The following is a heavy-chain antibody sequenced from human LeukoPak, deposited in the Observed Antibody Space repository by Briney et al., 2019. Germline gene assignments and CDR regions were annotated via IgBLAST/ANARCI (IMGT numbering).Heavy chain of an antibody. D-gene: IGHD4-17*01. CDR1: GGSFSGYY. J-gene: IGHJ4*02. V-gene: IGHV4-34*01. Sequence: SKTLSLTCAVYGGSFSGYYWSWIRQPPGKGLEWIGEINHSGSTNYNPSLKSRVTISVDTSKNQFSLKLSSVTAADTAVYYCARGRGYGDYFVDYWGQGTLVTVSS. CDR3: ARGRGYGDYFVDY. CDR2: INHSGST.